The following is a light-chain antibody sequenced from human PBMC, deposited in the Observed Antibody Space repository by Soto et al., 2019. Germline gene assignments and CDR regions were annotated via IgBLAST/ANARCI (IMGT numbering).Light chain of an antibody. J-gene: IGKJ5*01. Sequence: DIVMTQYPDSLAVSLGERATINCKSSQSVLYISNNKNYLAWYQQKPGQPPRLLIYWASTRESGVPDRFNGSGSGTDFTLTISSLQAEDVAVYYCQQYYSSITFGQGTRLEI. CDR3: QQYYSSIT. CDR1: QSVLYISNNKNY. V-gene: IGKV4-1*01. CDR2: WAS.